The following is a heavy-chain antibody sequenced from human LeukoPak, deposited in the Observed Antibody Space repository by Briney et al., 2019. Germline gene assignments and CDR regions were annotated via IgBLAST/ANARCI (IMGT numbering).Heavy chain of an antibody. CDR2: IWYDGSNK. V-gene: IGHV3-33*01. CDR1: GFTFSSYG. Sequence: GGSLRLSCAASGFTFSSYGMHWVRQAPGKGLEWVAVIWYDGSNKYYADSVKGRFTISRDNSKNTLYLQMNSLRAEDTAVYYCARDLWFGELVPNKGDYWGQGTLVTVSS. CDR3: ARDLWFGELVPNKGDY. J-gene: IGHJ4*02. D-gene: IGHD3-10*01.